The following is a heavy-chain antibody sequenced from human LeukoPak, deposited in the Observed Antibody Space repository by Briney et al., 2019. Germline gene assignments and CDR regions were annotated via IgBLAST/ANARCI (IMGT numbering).Heavy chain of an antibody. V-gene: IGHV3-23*01. CDR3: AKDEAYYGDYNY. CDR2: IGGSGGST. D-gene: IGHD4-17*01. J-gene: IGHJ4*02. Sequence: GGSLRLSCAASGFTYSSYAMSWGRQAPGKGLEWVSAIGGSGGSTYYADSVKGRFTISRDNSKNTLYLQMNGLRAEDTAVYYCAKDEAYYGDYNYWGQGTLVTVSS. CDR1: GFTYSSYA.